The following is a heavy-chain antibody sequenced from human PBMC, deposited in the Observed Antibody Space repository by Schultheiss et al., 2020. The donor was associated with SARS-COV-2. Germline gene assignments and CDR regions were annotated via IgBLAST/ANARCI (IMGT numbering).Heavy chain of an antibody. Sequence: SETLSLTCAVSGGSISSGGYSWSWIRQPPGKGLEWIGYIYYSGSTYYNPSLKSRVTISVDTSKNQFSLKLSSVTAADTAVYYCARSGSYYGRAFDIWGQGTMVTVSS. CDR3: ARSGSYYGRAFDI. V-gene: IGHV4-30-4*07. D-gene: IGHD1-26*01. CDR1: GGSISSGGYS. CDR2: IYYSGST. J-gene: IGHJ3*02.